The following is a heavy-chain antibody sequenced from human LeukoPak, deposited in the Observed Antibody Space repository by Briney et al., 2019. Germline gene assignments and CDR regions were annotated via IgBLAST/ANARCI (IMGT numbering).Heavy chain of an antibody. CDR1: RGSISGYY. CDR2: IYYSGST. V-gene: IGHV4-59*08. Sequence: SPSETLSLTCTVSRGSISGYYWSWIRQPPGKGLEWTGYIYYSGSTNYNPSLKSRVTISVDTSKNQFSLKLSSVIAADTAMYYCARHWMTVAPYWYFDLWGRGTLVTVSS. CDR3: ARHWMTVAPYWYFDL. J-gene: IGHJ2*01. D-gene: IGHD6-19*01.